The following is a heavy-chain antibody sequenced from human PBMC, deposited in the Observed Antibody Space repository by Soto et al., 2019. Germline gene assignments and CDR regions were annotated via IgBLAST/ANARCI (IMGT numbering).Heavy chain of an antibody. V-gene: IGHV1-69*13. CDR2: IIPIFGTA. CDR3: ARNGGPYYYDSSRSHRAHFFDY. J-gene: IGHJ4*02. CDR1: GCTFSIYA. Sequence: SVNVYCKAAGCTFSIYAISWGRQAPGQGLEWMGGIIPIFGTANYAQKFQGRVTITADESTSTAYMELSSLRSEDTAVYYCARNGGPYYYDSSRSHRAHFFDYWGQGTLVTVSS. D-gene: IGHD3-22*01.